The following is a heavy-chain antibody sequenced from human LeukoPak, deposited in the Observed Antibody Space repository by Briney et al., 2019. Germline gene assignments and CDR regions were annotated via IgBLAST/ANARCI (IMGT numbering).Heavy chain of an antibody. Sequence: SVKVSCKASGGTFSSYAISWVRHAPGQGLEWMGGIIPIFGTANYAQKFQGRVTITTDESTSTAYMELRSLRSEDTAVYYCASSYCSSTSCYPPNLYFDYWGQGTLVTVSS. V-gene: IGHV1-69*05. CDR2: IIPIFGTA. CDR3: ASSYCSSTSCYPPNLYFDY. CDR1: GGTFSSYA. J-gene: IGHJ4*02. D-gene: IGHD2-2*01.